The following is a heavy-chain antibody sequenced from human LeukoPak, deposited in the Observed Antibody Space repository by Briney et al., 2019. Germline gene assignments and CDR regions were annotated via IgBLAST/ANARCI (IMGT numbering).Heavy chain of an antibody. V-gene: IGHV4-39*01. CDR3: ARPASSGWVPFDH. J-gene: IGHJ4*02. CDR1: GASIGGSSYY. D-gene: IGHD6-19*01. CDR2: IYYSGST. Sequence: SETLSVTCSVSGASIGGSSYYWGWIRQPPGKGLEWIGSIYYSGSTYYSPSLKSRVTISVDTSKNQFSLKLNSVTAADTAVYYCARPASSGWVPFDHWGQGALVTVSS.